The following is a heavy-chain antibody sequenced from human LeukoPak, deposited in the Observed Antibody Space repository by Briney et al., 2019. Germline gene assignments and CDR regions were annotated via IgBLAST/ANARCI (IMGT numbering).Heavy chain of an antibody. D-gene: IGHD1-14*01. J-gene: IGHJ4*02. V-gene: IGHV3-21*06. CDR2: IGPTGSDT. Sequence: PGGSLRLSCTASGLSFSTSGFNWVRQAPGKGLEWVASIGPTGSDTYHADSIKGRFTISRDNANNFLYLQMNSLSAEDTPVYYCATETNGRHYDYWGQGTLLTVSS. CDR3: ATETNGRHYDY. CDR1: GLSFSTSG.